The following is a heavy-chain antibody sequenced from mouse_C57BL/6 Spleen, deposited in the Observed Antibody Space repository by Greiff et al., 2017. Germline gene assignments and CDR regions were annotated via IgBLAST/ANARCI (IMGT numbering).Heavy chain of an antibody. J-gene: IGHJ1*03. V-gene: IGHV1-78*01. CDR1: GYTFTDHT. Sequence: VQLQESDAELVKPGASVKISRKVSGYTFTDHTIHWMKQRPEQGLEWIGYIYPRDGSTKYNEKFKGKATLTADKSSSTAYMQLNSLTSEDSAVYFCARDYYGSSSYWYFDVWGTGTTVTVSS. D-gene: IGHD1-1*01. CDR2: IYPRDGST. CDR3: ARDYYGSSSYWYFDV.